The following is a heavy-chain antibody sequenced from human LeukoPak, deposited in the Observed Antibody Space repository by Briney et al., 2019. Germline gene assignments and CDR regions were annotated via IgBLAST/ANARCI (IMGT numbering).Heavy chain of an antibody. J-gene: IGHJ4*02. V-gene: IGHV4-39*01. Sequence: SETLSLTCTVSGGSISSSSYYWGWIRQPPGKGLEWIGSIYYSGSTYYNPSLKSRVTISVDTSKNQFSLKLSSVTAADTAVYYCASLTDKRVTHYYDSSGYYFDYWGQGTLVTVSS. CDR1: GGSISSSSYY. CDR3: ASLTDKRVTHYYDSSGYYFDY. CDR2: IYYSGST. D-gene: IGHD3-22*01.